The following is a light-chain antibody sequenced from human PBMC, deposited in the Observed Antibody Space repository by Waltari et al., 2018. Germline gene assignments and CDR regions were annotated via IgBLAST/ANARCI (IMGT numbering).Light chain of an antibody. CDR2: KAS. CDR1: QSISNW. Sequence: DVQMTQSPSTLSVSVGDRVTITCRASQSISNWLAWYQQKPGKAPKVLIYKASNLESGVPSRFSGSGSGTEFTLTISSLQPDDCATYYCQQYSTYSRTFGQGTKVEIK. CDR3: QQYSTYSRT. V-gene: IGKV1-5*03. J-gene: IGKJ1*01.